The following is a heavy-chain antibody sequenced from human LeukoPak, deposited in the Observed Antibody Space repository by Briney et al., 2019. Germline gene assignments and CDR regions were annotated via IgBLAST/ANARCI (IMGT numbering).Heavy chain of an antibody. CDR2: INPSGGST. V-gene: IGHV1-46*01. Sequence: GASVKVSCKASGYTFTSYAMNWVRQAPGQGLEWMGIINPSGGSTSYAQKFQGRVTMTRDMSTSTVYMELSSLRFEDTAVYYCARDHFGSDYDILTGYYISYYYYMDVWGKGTTVTVSS. CDR3: ARDHFGSDYDILTGYYISYYYYMDV. CDR1: GYTFTSYA. D-gene: IGHD3-9*01. J-gene: IGHJ6*03.